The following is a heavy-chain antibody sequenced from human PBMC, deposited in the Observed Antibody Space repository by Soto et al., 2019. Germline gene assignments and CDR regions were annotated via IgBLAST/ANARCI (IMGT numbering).Heavy chain of an antibody. D-gene: IGHD3-10*01. Sequence: GGSLRLSCAASGFTFSSYAMSWVRQAPGKGLEWVSAISGSGGSTYYADSVKGRFTISRDNAKNSLYLQMNSLRDEDTAVYYCARDKEYYYGSGSLHNWFDPWGQGTLVTVSS. V-gene: IGHV3-23*01. CDR3: ARDKEYYYGSGSLHNWFDP. CDR1: GFTFSSYA. J-gene: IGHJ5*02. CDR2: ISGSGGST.